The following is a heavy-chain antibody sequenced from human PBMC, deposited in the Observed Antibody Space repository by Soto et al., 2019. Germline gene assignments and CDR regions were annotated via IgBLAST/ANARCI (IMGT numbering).Heavy chain of an antibody. V-gene: IGHV4-34*01. CDR3: ARGGIQLWLPGFDP. J-gene: IGHJ5*02. D-gene: IGHD5-18*01. CDR2: INHSGST. CDR1: GGSFSGYY. Sequence: SETLSLTCAAYGGSFSGYYWSWIRQPPGKGLEWIGEINHSGSTNYNPSLKSRVTISVDTSKNQFSLKLSSVTAADTAVYYCARGGIQLWLPGFDPWGQGTLVTVSS.